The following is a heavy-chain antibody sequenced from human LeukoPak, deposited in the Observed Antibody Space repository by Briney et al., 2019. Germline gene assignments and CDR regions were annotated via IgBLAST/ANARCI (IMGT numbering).Heavy chain of an antibody. J-gene: IGHJ5*02. V-gene: IGHV4-34*01. D-gene: IGHD3-16*02. CDR1: GGSFSGYY. Sequence: SETLSLTCAVYGGSFSGYYWSWIRQPPGKGLEWIGEINHSGSTNYNPSLKSRVTISVDTSKNQFSLKLSSVTAADTAVYYCARVVKDYVWGSYRSPLRWFDPWGQGTLVTVSS. CDR3: ARVVKDYVWGSYRSPLRWFDP. CDR2: INHSGST.